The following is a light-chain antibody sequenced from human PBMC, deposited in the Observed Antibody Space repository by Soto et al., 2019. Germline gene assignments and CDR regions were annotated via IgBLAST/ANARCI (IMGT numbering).Light chain of an antibody. CDR1: QTVSSF. CDR3: QQRYSWPPT. Sequence: EIVLSQSPAILSLSPGDRATLSCSASQTVSSFLAWYQQKPGQAPRLLIYDTSNRATGVPARFSASGSGIDFTLTISSLEPEDCAVYFCQQRYSWPPTFGQGTKLEIK. V-gene: IGKV3-11*01. CDR2: DTS. J-gene: IGKJ2*01.